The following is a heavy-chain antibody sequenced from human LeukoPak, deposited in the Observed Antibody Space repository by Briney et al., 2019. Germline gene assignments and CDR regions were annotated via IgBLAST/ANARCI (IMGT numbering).Heavy chain of an antibody. Sequence: ASVKVSCKASGYTFTGYYMHWVRQAPGQGLEWMGWINPNSGGTNYAQKFQGRVTMTRDTSISTAYMELSRLRSDDTAVYYCARDKPALYGSGWRFDPWGQGTLVTVSS. CDR2: INPNSGGT. CDR1: GYTFTGYY. J-gene: IGHJ5*02. CDR3: ARDKPALYGSGWRFDP. V-gene: IGHV1-2*02. D-gene: IGHD6-19*01.